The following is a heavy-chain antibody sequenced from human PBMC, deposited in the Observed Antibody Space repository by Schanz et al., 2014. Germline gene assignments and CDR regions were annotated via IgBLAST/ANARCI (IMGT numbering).Heavy chain of an antibody. Sequence: EVQLVESGGCLVQPGGSLRLSCAASGFTFSRYWMHWVRQAPGKGLEWVSRLNFDETYTSYADSVKGRFTISRDNAKNTVYLQMTSLRVEDTAVYYCARGGADSAMAHEYWGRGTLVTVSS. J-gene: IGHJ4*02. CDR1: GFTFSRYW. V-gene: IGHV3-74*02. D-gene: IGHD5-18*01. CDR3: ARGGADSAMAHEY. CDR2: LNFDETYT.